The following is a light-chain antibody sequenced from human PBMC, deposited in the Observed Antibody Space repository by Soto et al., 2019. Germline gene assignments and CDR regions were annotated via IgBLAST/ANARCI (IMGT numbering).Light chain of an antibody. V-gene: IGKV3-15*01. J-gene: IGKJ1*01. CDR3: QQYDYWWT. Sequence: EIVLTQSRGTLSFCPGEISPVXGRASQSVSSTYLAWYQQKPGQAPRLLIYRASARATGVPARFSGSGSGTEFTLTISSLQSEDFGIYYCQQYDYWWTFGQGTKVDIK. CDR2: RAS. CDR1: QSVSSTY.